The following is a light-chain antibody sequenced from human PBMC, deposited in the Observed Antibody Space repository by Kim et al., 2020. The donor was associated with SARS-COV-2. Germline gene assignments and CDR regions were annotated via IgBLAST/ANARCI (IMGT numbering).Light chain of an antibody. CDR3: ATWDDSVTGPL. CDR1: GSNIGANY. J-gene: IGLJ2*01. CDR2: NNS. Sequence: GQKLTISCSGSGSNIGANYVHWYQQVSGTAPKLLIYNNSQRPSSVPDRFSGSKSGTSASLAISGLRSDDEAEYYCATWDDSVTGPLFGGGTQLTVL. V-gene: IGLV1-47*02.